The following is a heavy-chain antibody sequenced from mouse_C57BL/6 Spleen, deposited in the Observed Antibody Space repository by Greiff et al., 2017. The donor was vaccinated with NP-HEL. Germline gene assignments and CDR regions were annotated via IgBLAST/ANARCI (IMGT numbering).Heavy chain of an antibody. CDR2: IYPGSGNT. CDR1: GYTFTDYY. V-gene: IGHV1-76*01. J-gene: IGHJ2*01. D-gene: IGHD1-1*01. Sequence: QVQLQQSGAELVRPGASVKLSCKASGYTFTDYYINWVKQRPGQGLEWIARIYPGSGNTYYNEKFKGKATLTAEKSSSTAYMQLSSLTSEDSAVYFCARPTVVPYCFDYWGQGTTLTVSS. CDR3: ARPTVVPYCFDY.